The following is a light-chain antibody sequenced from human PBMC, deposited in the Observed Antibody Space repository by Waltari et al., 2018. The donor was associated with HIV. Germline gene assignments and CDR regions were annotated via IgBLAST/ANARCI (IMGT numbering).Light chain of an antibody. CDR3: QEYKNWPWT. CDR1: ESVSSN. CDR2: GAS. V-gene: IGKV3-15*01. Sequence: EIVLTQSPATLSVSPGDRVTLSCRASESVSSNLAWYQQKPGQAPRLVFYGASSRATGIPDRFSGSGSGTEFTLTISSLQSEDFAVYYCQEYKNWPWTFGQGTKGEIK. J-gene: IGKJ1*01.